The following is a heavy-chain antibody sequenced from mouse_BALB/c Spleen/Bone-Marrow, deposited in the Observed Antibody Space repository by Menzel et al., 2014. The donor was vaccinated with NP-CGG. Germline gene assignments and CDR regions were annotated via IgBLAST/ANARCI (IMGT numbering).Heavy chain of an antibody. V-gene: IGHV1-14*01. Sequence: VQLKLSGPELVKPGASVKMSCKASGYTFTSYIMHWVKQKPGQGLEWIGYINPYNDGTKYNEKFKGKATLTSDKSSSTAYMELSSLTSEDSAVYYCARRWLPYAMDYWGQGTSVTVSS. J-gene: IGHJ4*01. CDR3: ARRWLPYAMDY. CDR1: GYTFTSYI. D-gene: IGHD2-3*01. CDR2: INPYNDGT.